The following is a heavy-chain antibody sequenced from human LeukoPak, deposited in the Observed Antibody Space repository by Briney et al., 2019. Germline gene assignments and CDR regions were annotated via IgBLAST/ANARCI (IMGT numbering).Heavy chain of an antibody. CDR2: ISSDGTST. CDR1: GFTFSSYW. J-gene: IGHJ4*02. V-gene: IGHV3-74*01. Sequence: GGSLRLSCAASGFTFSSYWMHWVRQAPGKGLVWVSRISSDGTSTSYADSVKGRFTISRDNAKNKLYLQMNSLRAEDTAVYHCTRVHYGDYVDYWGQGTLVTVSS. CDR3: TRVHYGDYVDY. D-gene: IGHD4-17*01.